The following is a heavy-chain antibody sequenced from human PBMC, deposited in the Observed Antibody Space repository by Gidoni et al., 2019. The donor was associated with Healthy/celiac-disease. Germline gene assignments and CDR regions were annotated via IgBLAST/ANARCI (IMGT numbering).Heavy chain of an antibody. CDR1: GGSISSYY. CDR2: IYYSGST. J-gene: IGHJ4*02. V-gene: IGHV4-59*12. D-gene: IGHD6-13*01. Sequence: QVQLQESGPGLVKSSETLSLTCTVSGGSISSYYWSWIRQPPGKGLEWIGYIYYSGSTNYNPSLKSRVTISVDTSKNQFSLKLSSVTAADTAVYYCARAAAPTLLAGWGQGTLVTVSS. CDR3: ARAAAPTLLAG.